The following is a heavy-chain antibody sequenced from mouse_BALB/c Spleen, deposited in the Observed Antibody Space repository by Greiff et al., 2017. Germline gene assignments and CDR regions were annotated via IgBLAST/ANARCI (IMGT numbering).Heavy chain of an antibody. Sequence: VQLKQSGTVLARPGASVKMSCKASGYTFTSYWMHWVKQRPGQGLEWIGAIYPGNSDTSYNQKFKGKAKLTAVTSTSTAYMELSSLTNEDSAVYYCTRDYDYSYAMDYWGQGTSVTVSS. D-gene: IGHD2-4*01. V-gene: IGHV1-5*01. CDR3: TRDYDYSYAMDY. J-gene: IGHJ4*01. CDR1: GYTFTSYW. CDR2: IYPGNSDT.